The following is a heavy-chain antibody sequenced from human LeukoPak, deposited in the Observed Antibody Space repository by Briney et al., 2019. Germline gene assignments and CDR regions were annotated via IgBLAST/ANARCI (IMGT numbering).Heavy chain of an antibody. CDR2: IIPILGIA. Sequence: ASVKVSCKASGYTFTSYYMHWVRQAPGQGLEWMGRIIPILGIANYAQKFQGRVTITADKSTSTAYMELSSLRSEDTAVYYCARAPLWGDFWSGYFFYWGQGTLVTVSS. J-gene: IGHJ4*02. D-gene: IGHD3-3*01. CDR1: GYTFTSYY. V-gene: IGHV1-69*04. CDR3: ARAPLWGDFWSGYFFY.